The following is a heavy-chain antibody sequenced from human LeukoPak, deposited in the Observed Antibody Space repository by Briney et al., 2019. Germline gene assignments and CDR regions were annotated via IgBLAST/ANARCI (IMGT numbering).Heavy chain of an antibody. CDR3: ARVTGLLWFGEPAFDI. Sequence: GASVKVSCKASGYTFTSYGISWVRQAPGQGLEWMGWISAYNGNTNYAQKLQGRVTMTTDTSTSTAYMELRSLRSDDTAVYYCARVTGLLWFGEPAFDIWGQGTMVTVSS. V-gene: IGHV1-18*01. CDR2: ISAYNGNT. CDR1: GYTFTSYG. J-gene: IGHJ3*02. D-gene: IGHD3-10*01.